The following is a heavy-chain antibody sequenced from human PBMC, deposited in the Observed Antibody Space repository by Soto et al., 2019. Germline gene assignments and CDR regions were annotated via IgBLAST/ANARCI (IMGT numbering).Heavy chain of an antibody. CDR2: ISGSGGST. V-gene: IGHV3-23*01. CDR3: ARAGNTIAARGPFDL. D-gene: IGHD6-6*01. Sequence: EVQLLESGGDVVQPGGSLRLSCAVSGFAFSKYAMAWVRQAPGKGLEWVSAISGSGGSTYQADSVKGRFIISRESSKNTVYLQMNSLGADDTGVYFYARAGNTIAARGPFDLWGQGILVSVSS. CDR1: GFAFSKYA. J-gene: IGHJ4*02.